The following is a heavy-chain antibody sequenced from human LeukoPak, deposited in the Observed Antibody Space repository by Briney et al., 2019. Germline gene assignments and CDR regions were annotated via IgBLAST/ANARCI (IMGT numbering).Heavy chain of an antibody. J-gene: IGHJ4*02. CDR2: IFRIGST. D-gene: IGHD6-13*01. CDR1: GGSISSGGYY. Sequence: SETLSLTCTVSGGSISSGGYYWAWIRQPPGKGLEWIGTIFRIGSTYYNPSLKSRVTISVDTYKNQFSLKLSSVTAADTALYYCARVIDVAAAGYFDSWGQGTQVTVSS. CDR3: ARVIDVAAAGYFDS. V-gene: IGHV4-39*07.